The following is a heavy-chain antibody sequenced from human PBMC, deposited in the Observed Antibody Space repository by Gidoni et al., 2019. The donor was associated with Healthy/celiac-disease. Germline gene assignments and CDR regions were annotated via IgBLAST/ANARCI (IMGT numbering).Heavy chain of an antibody. Sequence: EVQLVQSGAEVKKPGESLRISCKGSGYSFTSYWISWVRQMPGKGLEWMGRIDPSDSYTNYSPSFQGHVTISADKSISTAYLQWSSLKASDTAMYYCARHEGDGFYYYYYMDVWGKGTTVTVSS. CDR2: IDPSDSYT. CDR1: GYSFTSYW. J-gene: IGHJ6*03. CDR3: ARHEGDGFYYYYYMDV. D-gene: IGHD3-16*01. V-gene: IGHV5-10-1*03.